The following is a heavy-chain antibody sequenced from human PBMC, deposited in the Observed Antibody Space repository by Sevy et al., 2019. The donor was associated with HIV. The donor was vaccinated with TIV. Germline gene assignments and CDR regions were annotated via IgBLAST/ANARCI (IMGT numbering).Heavy chain of an antibody. Sequence: GGSLRLSCVASGFTFTNYAMSWVRQAPGKGLEWVSAIRGGGSSTYYADSVKDRFTISRDNSKNTVYLQMNSLRAEDTALYYCAKDYEFGSGSLMGLFDYWGQGTLVTVSS. CDR1: GFTFTNYA. J-gene: IGHJ4*02. CDR3: AKDYEFGSGSLMGLFDY. D-gene: IGHD3-10*01. V-gene: IGHV3-23*01. CDR2: IRGGGSST.